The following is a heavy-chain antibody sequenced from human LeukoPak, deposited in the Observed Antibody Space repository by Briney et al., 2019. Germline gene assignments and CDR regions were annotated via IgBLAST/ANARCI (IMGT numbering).Heavy chain of an antibody. Sequence: GASVKVSCKASGYTFTAYYMHWVRQAPGQGLEWMGRINPNSGDTNYAQKFQGRVTMTRDTSINTAYMELSRLRSDDTAVYYCARVALAEFAYWGQGTLLTVSS. CDR3: ARVALAEFAY. J-gene: IGHJ4*02. D-gene: IGHD5-24*01. CDR2: INPNSGDT. CDR1: GYTFTAYY. V-gene: IGHV1-2*06.